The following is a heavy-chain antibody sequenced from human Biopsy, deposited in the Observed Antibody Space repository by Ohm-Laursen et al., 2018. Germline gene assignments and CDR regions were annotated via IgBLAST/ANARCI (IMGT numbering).Heavy chain of an antibody. Sequence: SLRLSCAASGFSFSDYYMSWLRQAPGKGLEWLSYISSRGTSINNADSVKGRFTISRDNAKKSLYLQMNSLRAEDTAVYYCARAESVLDYFYGLDVWGQGTTVTVSS. CDR3: ARAESVLDYFYGLDV. D-gene: IGHD5/OR15-5a*01. J-gene: IGHJ6*02. CDR1: GFSFSDYY. CDR2: ISSRGTSI. V-gene: IGHV3-11*01.